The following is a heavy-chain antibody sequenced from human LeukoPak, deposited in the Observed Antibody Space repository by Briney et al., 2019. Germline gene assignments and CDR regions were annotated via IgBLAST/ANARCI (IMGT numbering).Heavy chain of an antibody. CDR1: GFTFSDYY. CDR3: ATERSGASYYVDY. D-gene: IGHD3-3*01. Sequence: PGGSLRLSCAASGFTFSDYYMSWIRQAPGKGLEWISYISNSGSTIYYADSVKGRFTISRDNAKNSLYLQMNSLRAEDTAVYYCATERSGASYYVDYWGQGTPVTVSS. CDR2: ISNSGSTI. J-gene: IGHJ4*02. V-gene: IGHV3-11*04.